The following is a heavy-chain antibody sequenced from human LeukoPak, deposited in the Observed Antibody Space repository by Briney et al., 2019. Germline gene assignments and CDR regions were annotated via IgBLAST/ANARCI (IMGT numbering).Heavy chain of an antibody. Sequence: SETLSLTCAVYGGPFSGYYWSWIRQPPGKGLERIGEINHSGSTNYNPSLKSRVTISVDTSKNQFSLKLSSVTAADTAVYYCAITSYYDFWSGYNWFDPWGQGTLVTVSS. J-gene: IGHJ5*02. CDR2: INHSGST. CDR1: GGPFSGYY. CDR3: AITSYYDFWSGYNWFDP. D-gene: IGHD3-3*01. V-gene: IGHV4-34*01.